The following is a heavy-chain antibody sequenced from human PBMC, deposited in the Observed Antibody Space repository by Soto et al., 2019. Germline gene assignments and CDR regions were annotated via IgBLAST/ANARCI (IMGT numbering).Heavy chain of an antibody. CDR2: IIPIFGTA. CDR1: GGTFSSYA. D-gene: IGHD2-2*02. Sequence: QVQLVQSGAEVKKPGSSVKVSCKASGGTFSSYAISWVRQAPGQGLEWMGGIIPIFGTANYAQKFQGRVTITADESTSIAYMELSSLRSEDTAVYYCAYTTRDGYYYYYGMDVWGQGTTVTVSS. J-gene: IGHJ6*02. CDR3: AYTTRDGYYYYYGMDV. V-gene: IGHV1-69*01.